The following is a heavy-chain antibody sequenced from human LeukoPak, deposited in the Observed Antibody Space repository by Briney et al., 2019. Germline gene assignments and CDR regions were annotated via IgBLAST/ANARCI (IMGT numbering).Heavy chain of an antibody. Sequence: ASVKVSRKAAGYTFTSYGISWVRQAPGQGLGGMGWISAYNGNTNYAQKLQGRVTMPTDTSTSTAYIELRSLRSDDTAVYYCASCGAGYGSGSYCYYGMDLWGQGTTVSVSS. CDR2: ISAYNGNT. CDR1: GYTFTSYG. J-gene: IGHJ6*02. CDR3: ASCGAGYGSGSYCYYGMDL. D-gene: IGHD3-10*01. V-gene: IGHV1-18*01.